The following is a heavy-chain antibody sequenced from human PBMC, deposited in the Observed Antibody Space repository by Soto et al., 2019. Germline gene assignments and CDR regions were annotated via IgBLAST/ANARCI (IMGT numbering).Heavy chain of an antibody. CDR2: IIPIFGTA. Sequence: VKVSCKASGGTFSSYAISWVRQAPGQGLEWMGGIIPIFGTANYAQKFQGRVTITADKSTSTAYMELSSLRSEDTAVYYCARDQGTYYYDSSGYYAYWGQGTLVTVSS. V-gene: IGHV1-69*06. CDR1: GGTFSSYA. D-gene: IGHD3-22*01. CDR3: ARDQGTYYYDSSGYYAY. J-gene: IGHJ4*02.